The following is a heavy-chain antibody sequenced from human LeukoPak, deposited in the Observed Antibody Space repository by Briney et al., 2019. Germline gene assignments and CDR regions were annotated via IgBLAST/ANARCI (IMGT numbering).Heavy chain of an antibody. V-gene: IGHV3-21*01. CDR1: GFTLSSYS. CDR2: ISSSSSYI. CDR3: ARASESVRGVPLFDY. D-gene: IGHD3-10*01. J-gene: IGHJ4*02. Sequence: GGSLRLSCAASGFTLSSYSVSWVRQAPGKGLEWVSSISSSSSYIYYADSVKGRFTISRDNAKNSLYLQMNSLRAEDTAVYYCARASESVRGVPLFDYWGQGTLVTVSS.